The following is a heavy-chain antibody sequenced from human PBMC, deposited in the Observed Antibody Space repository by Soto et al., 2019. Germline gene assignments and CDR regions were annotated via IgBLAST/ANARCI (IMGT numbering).Heavy chain of an antibody. D-gene: IGHD6-19*01. CDR1: GFTFSSYA. V-gene: IGHV3-30-3*01. CDR2: ISYDGSNK. Sequence: QVQLVESGGGVVQPGRSLRLSCAASGFTFSSYAMHWVRQAPGKGLEWVAVISYDGSNKYYADSVKGRFTISRDNSKNTLYLQMNSLRAEDTAVYYCARDRRSSGWYTVDYWGQGTPVTVSS. CDR3: ARDRRSSGWYTVDY. J-gene: IGHJ4*02.